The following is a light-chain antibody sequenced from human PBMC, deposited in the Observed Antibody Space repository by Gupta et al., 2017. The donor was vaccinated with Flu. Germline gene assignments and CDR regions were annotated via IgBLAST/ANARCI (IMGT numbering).Light chain of an antibody. CDR1: SNDVGSYNL. J-gene: IGLJ2*01. Sequence: QSALTQPASVSGSPGQSITISCTGTSNDVGSYNLVSWYQQHPGKAPKLMIYEVSKRPSGVSNRFSGSKSASTASLTISGLQADDEAYYYCCSYADSSTLHVIIGGGTKLTVL. CDR2: EVS. V-gene: IGLV2-23*01. CDR3: CSYADSSTLHVI.